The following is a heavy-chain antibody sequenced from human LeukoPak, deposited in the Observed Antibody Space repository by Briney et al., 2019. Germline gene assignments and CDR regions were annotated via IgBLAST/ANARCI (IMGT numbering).Heavy chain of an antibody. D-gene: IGHD1-26*01. V-gene: IGHV3-48*02. CDR2: MTTSGNTI. CDR3: ARVGGATAVTMYFEY. Sequence: PGGSLRLPCVVSGITFSGYSMIWVRQAPGKGLEWLSFMTTSGNTIFYAESVKDRFTISRDSAKKSLYLQMNSLRDEDTAVYYCARVGGATAVTMYFEYWGQGTLVTVT. CDR1: GITFSGYS. J-gene: IGHJ4*02.